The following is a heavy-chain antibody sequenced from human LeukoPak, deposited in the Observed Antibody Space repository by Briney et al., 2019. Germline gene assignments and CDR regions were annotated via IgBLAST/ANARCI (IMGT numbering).Heavy chain of an antibody. J-gene: IGHJ6*03. CDR3: ARKGKNYYYYMDV. CDR1: GYTFTNYD. V-gene: IGHV1-2*02. Sequence: ASVRVSCKASGYTFTNYDINWVRQATGQGLEWMGWINPNSGGTNYAQKFQGRVTMTRDTSISTAYMELSRLRSDDTAVYYCARKGKNYYYYMDVWGKGTTVTVSS. CDR2: INPNSGGT.